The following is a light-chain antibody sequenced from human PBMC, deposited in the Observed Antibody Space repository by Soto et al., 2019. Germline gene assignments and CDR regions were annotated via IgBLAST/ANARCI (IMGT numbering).Light chain of an antibody. CDR2: DVS. V-gene: IGLV2-11*01. CDR3: CSYAGSYTYV. CDR1: SRDVGGYNY. Sequence: QSVLTQPRSVSGSPGQSVTISCTGTSRDVGGYNYVSCYQQHPGKAPKLMIYDVSKRPSGVPDRFSGSKSGNTASLTISGLQAEDEADYYCCSYAGSYTYVFGTGTKVTVL. J-gene: IGLJ1*01.